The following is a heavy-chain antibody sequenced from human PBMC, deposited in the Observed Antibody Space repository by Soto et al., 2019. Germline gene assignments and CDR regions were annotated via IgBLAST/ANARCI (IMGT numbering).Heavy chain of an antibody. V-gene: IGHV3-30*18. Sequence: VGSLRLSCAASGFTFSSYGMHWVRQAPGKGLEWVAVISYDGSNKYYADSVKGRFTISRDNSKNTLYLQMNSLRAEDTAVYYCAKDQTPMVRGVIPFDYWGQGTLVTVSS. CDR3: AKDQTPMVRGVIPFDY. CDR1: GFTFSSYG. D-gene: IGHD3-10*01. J-gene: IGHJ4*02. CDR2: ISYDGSNK.